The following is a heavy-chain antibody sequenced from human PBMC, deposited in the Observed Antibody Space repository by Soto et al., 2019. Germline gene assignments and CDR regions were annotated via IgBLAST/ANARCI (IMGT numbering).Heavy chain of an antibody. D-gene: IGHD1-1*01. Sequence: QLVQSGAEVKKPGSSVKVSCKVSGGTFSSYTITWVRQAPGEGLEWMGRIIPMFDIINYAQKFQGRVTITADKATTTAYMELTSLKSDDTAVYDGARVENENYCMDLWGQGTPVTVSS. CDR1: GGTFSSYT. CDR2: IIPMFDII. J-gene: IGHJ6*02. CDR3: ARVENENYCMDL. V-gene: IGHV1-69*02.